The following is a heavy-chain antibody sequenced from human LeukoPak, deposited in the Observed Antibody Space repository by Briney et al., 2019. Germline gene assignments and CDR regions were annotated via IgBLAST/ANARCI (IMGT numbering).Heavy chain of an antibody. D-gene: IGHD3-22*01. J-gene: IGHJ4*02. CDR3: ARDSRYYDSSGYPVFDY. CDR2: ISAYNGNT. CDR1: GYTFTSYD. V-gene: IGHV1-18*01. Sequence: GASVKVSCKASGYTFTSYDINWVRQAPGQGLEWMGWISAYNGNTNYAQKLQGRVTMTTDTSTSTAYMELRSLRSDDTAVYYCARDSRYYDSSGYPVFDYWGQGTLVTVSS.